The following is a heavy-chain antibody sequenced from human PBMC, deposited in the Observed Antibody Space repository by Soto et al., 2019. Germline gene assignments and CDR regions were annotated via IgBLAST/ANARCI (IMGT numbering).Heavy chain of an antibody. V-gene: IGHV4-59*01. CDR3: ARNHEIYYYYYYKDV. Sequence: SETLSLTCTVSGGSISSYYWSWIRQPPGKGLEWIGYIYYSGSTNYNPSLKSRVTISVDTSKNQFSLKLSSVTAADTAVYYCARNHEIYYYYYYKDVWGKGTTVTVSS. CDR2: IYYSGST. J-gene: IGHJ6*03. CDR1: GGSISSYY.